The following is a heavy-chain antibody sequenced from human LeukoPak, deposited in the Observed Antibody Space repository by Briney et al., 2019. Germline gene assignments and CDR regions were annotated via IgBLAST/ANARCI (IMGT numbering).Heavy chain of an antibody. CDR2: INPNSGGT. J-gene: IGHJ6*03. V-gene: IGHV1-2*02. CDR1: GYTFTGYY. D-gene: IGHD1-26*01. CDR3: AREVRGSYWPGYYYYMDV. Sequence: ASVKVSCKASGYTFTGYYMHWVRQAPGQGLEWMGWINPNSGGTNYAQKFQGRVTMTRDTSISTAYMELSRLRSDDTAVYYCAREVRGSYWPGYYYYMDVWGKGTTVTVSS.